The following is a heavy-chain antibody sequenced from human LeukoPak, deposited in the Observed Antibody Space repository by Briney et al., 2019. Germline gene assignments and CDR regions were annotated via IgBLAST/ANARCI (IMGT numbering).Heavy chain of an antibody. J-gene: IGHJ3*02. Sequence: PGGSLRLSCAASGFTFSSYAMSWVRQAPGPGLEWVSSLRGNGGSTEYVDSVRGRFGISRDNSRNTLYLQMNSLRAEDTAVYYCAKSVTAAGTYAFDIWGQGTVVTVSS. CDR2: LRGNGGST. CDR3: AKSVTAAGTYAFDI. D-gene: IGHD6-13*01. CDR1: GFTFSSYA. V-gene: IGHV3-23*01.